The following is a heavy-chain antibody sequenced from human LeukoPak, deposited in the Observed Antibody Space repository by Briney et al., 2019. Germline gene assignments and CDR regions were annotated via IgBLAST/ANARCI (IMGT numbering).Heavy chain of an antibody. D-gene: IGHD3-22*01. Sequence: EASVKVSCKASGYTFTGYCMHWVRQAPGQGLEWMGWINPNSGGTNYAQKFQGRVTMTRDTSISTAYMELSRLRSDDTAVYYCARVAPPWTRSGYYSGFDPWGQGTLVTVSS. V-gene: IGHV1-2*02. CDR2: INPNSGGT. CDR1: GYTFTGYC. CDR3: ARVAPPWTRSGYYSGFDP. J-gene: IGHJ5*02.